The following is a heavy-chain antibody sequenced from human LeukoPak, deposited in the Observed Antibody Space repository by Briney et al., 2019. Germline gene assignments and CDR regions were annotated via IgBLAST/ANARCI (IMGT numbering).Heavy chain of an antibody. CDR1: GGSFSGYY. CDR2: INHSGST. CDR3: ARAGYSRYFQH. V-gene: IGHV4-34*01. J-gene: IGHJ1*01. D-gene: IGHD4-23*01. Sequence: SETLSLTCAVYGGSFSGYYWSWIRQPPGKGLEWIGEINHSGSTNYNLSLKSRVTISVDTSKNQFSLKLSSVTAADTAVYYCARAGYSRYFQHWGQGTLVTVSS.